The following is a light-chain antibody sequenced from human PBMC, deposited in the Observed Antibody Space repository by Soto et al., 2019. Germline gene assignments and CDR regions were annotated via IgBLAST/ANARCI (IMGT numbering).Light chain of an antibody. J-gene: IGKJ1*01. Sequence: EIVLTQSPATLSLSPGERATLSFMASQSVSSYLAWYQQKPGQPPRLLIYDASNRATGIPARFSGSGSGTDFTLTISSLEPEDFAVYYCQRRSNWSTTFGQGTKVDIK. V-gene: IGKV3-11*01. CDR1: QSVSSY. CDR2: DAS. CDR3: QRRSNWSTT.